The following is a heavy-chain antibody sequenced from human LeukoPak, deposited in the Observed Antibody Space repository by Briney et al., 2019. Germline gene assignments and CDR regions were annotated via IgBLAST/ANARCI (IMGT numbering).Heavy chain of an antibody. V-gene: IGHV4-59*01. J-gene: IGHJ6*03. CDR2: IYYSGST. D-gene: IGHD3-22*01. Sequence: SETLSLTCTVSGGSISSYYWSWIRQPPGKGLEWIGYIYYSGSTNYNPSLKSRVTISVDTSKNQFSLKLSSVTAADTAVYYCARASYYYDSSGTPDYYYYMDVWGKGTTVTVSS. CDR1: GGSISSYY. CDR3: ARASYYYDSSGTPDYYYYMDV.